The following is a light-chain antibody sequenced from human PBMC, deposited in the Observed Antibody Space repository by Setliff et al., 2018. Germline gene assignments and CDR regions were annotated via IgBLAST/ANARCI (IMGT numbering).Light chain of an antibody. CDR3: ASKTGPGTYV. J-gene: IGLJ1*01. CDR2: DVN. V-gene: IGLV2-14*03. CDR1: FGAYGSAY. Sequence: QSALTQPASVSGSPEQSITISCTGEFGAYGSAYVSWYQQHPGKAPKLIIYDVNNRPSGISHRFSGSNSANTASLTISGLQAEDEAEYFCASKTGPGTYVFGTGTKV.